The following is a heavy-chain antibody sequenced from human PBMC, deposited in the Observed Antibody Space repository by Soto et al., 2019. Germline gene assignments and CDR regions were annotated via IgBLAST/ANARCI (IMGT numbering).Heavy chain of an antibody. Sequence: EVQLVESGGGLVQPGRSLRLSCAASGFSFGDYAMHWVRQAPGKGLDWVSGISWNSGTVGYADSVTGLFTISRDNAKNTLYLQMDRLRVEDTALYYCAKGSAATHYYYMDVWGKGTTVTVSS. CDR1: GFSFGDYA. V-gene: IGHV3-9*01. CDR3: AKGSAATHYYYMDV. D-gene: IGHD2-15*01. CDR2: ISWNSGTV. J-gene: IGHJ6*03.